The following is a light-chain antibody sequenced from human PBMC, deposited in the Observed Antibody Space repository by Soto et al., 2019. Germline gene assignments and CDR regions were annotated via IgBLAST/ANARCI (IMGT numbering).Light chain of an antibody. CDR3: GLYTSWSTWV. Sequence: QSALTQPASVSGSPGQSITISCTGTSSDIGRYEYVSWYQQFPGKATKLMIYRVINRPSGVSDRFSGSKSGNSASLSISGRQPEDEASYFCGLYTSWSTWVFGGGTHLTVL. CDR2: RVI. J-gene: IGLJ3*02. V-gene: IGLV2-14*03. CDR1: SSDIGRYEY.